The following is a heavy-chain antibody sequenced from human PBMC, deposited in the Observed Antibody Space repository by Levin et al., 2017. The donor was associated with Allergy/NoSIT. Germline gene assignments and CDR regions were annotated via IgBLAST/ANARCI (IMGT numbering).Heavy chain of an antibody. V-gene: IGHV4-59*01. CDR3: ARDRGSGWSN. CDR1: GGSIRSSY. Sequence: SQTLSLTCTVSGGSIRSSYWSWIRQPPGKGLEWIEYIYYSGSTNYNPSLKSRVTISVDTSKNQFSLKLSSVTAADTAVYYCARDRGSGWSNWGQGTLVTVSS. D-gene: IGHD6-19*01. J-gene: IGHJ4*02. CDR2: IYYSGST.